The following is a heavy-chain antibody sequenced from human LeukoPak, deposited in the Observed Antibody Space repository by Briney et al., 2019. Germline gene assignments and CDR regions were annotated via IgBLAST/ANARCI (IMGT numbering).Heavy chain of an antibody. Sequence: GGSLRLSCAASGFTFSSYAMSWVRQAPGKGLEWVSAISGSDGSTYYADSVKGRFTISRDNSKNTLYLQMNSLRAEDTAVYYCAKVGYCSSTSCYREIGYWGQGTLVTVSS. V-gene: IGHV3-23*01. J-gene: IGHJ4*02. CDR1: GFTFSSYA. CDR2: ISGSDGST. CDR3: AKVGYCSSTSCYREIGY. D-gene: IGHD2-2*02.